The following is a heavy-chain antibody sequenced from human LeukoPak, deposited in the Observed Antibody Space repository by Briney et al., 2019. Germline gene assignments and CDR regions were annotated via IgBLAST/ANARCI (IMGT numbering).Heavy chain of an antibody. D-gene: IGHD3-3*01. J-gene: IGHJ6*02. CDR1: GYTFTSYG. CDR3: ARDPTSYDFWSGYSELYYYYGMDV. Sequence: GASVKVSCKASGYTFTSYGISWVRQAPGQGLEWMGWISAYNGNTNYAKKLQGRVTMTTDTSTSTAYMELRSLRSDDTAVYYCARDPTSYDFWSGYSELYYYYGMDVWGQGTTVTVSS. V-gene: IGHV1-18*01. CDR2: ISAYNGNT.